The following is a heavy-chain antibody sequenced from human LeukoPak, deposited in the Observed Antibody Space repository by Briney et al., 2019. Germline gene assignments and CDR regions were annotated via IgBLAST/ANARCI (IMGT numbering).Heavy chain of an antibody. J-gene: IGHJ5*02. CDR3: ARDILTGYYTLGWFDP. CDR1: GYSFPSYY. D-gene: IGHD3-9*01. V-gene: IGHV1-46*01. Sequence: AVKVSCKASGYSFPSYYMHWVRQPPRRGLEWMGMINPSGGSTSYPPKFQGRVHMTRDKSTSSVYMELSSLRSEDTAVYYCARDILTGYYTLGWFDPWGQGTLVTVSS. CDR2: INPSGGST.